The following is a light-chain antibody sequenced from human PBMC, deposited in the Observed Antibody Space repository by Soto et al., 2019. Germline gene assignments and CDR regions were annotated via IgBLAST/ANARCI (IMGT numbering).Light chain of an antibody. CDR1: QSVSSSY. J-gene: IGKJ1*01. Sequence: EIVLTQSPGTLSLSPGERATLSCRASQSVSSSYLACYQQKPGQAPRLLIYGASSRSTGIPDRFSGSGSGTDFSLTISRLEPEDFAVYYCQQYGSASLTFGQGTKVEIK. CDR2: GAS. V-gene: IGKV3-20*01. CDR3: QQYGSASLT.